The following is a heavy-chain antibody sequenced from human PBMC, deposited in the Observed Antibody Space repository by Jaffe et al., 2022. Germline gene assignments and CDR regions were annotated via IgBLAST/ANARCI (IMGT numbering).Heavy chain of an antibody. D-gene: IGHD3-16*02. CDR1: GYTFTSYG. V-gene: IGHV1-18*01. CDR3: ARALDGAYDYIWGSYRYSPFDY. J-gene: IGHJ4*02. CDR2: ISAYNGNT. Sequence: QVQLVQSGAEVKKPGASVKVSCKASGYTFTSYGISWVRQAPGQGLEWMGWISAYNGNTNYAQKLQGRVTMTTDTSTSTAYMELRSLRSDDTAVYYCARALDGAYDYIWGSYRYSPFDYWGQGTLVTVSS.